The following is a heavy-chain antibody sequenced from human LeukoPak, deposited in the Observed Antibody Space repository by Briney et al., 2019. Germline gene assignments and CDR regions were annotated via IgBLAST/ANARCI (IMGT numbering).Heavy chain of an antibody. D-gene: IGHD2-15*01. CDR2: ISYDGSNK. CDR3: AKLPSAVVAAIAWFDP. CDR1: GFTFSSYG. V-gene: IGHV3-30*18. Sequence: QPGRSLRLSCAASGFTFSSYGMHWVRQAPGKGLEWVAVISYDGSNKYYADSVKGRFTISRDNSKNTLYLQMNSLRAEDTAVYYCAKLPSAVVAAIAWFDPWGQGTLVTVSS. J-gene: IGHJ5*02.